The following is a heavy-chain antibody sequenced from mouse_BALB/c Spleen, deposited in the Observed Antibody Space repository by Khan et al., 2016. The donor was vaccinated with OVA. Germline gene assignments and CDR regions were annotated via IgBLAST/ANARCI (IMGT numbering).Heavy chain of an antibody. CDR3: PRHRGYYGHNLYFDY. CDR1: GFSFSSYS. J-gene: IGHJ2*01. Sequence: EVQLKESGGGLVRPGGSLKLSCAASGFSFSSYSMSWVRQTPEKRLEWVATISSGGTYTYYPDSVKGRFTISRDNAKNTLYLQMSSLKSEDTAIYYCPRHRGYYGHNLYFDYWGQGTTLTVSS. D-gene: IGHD1-1*01. CDR2: ISSGGTYT. V-gene: IGHV5-6-4*01.